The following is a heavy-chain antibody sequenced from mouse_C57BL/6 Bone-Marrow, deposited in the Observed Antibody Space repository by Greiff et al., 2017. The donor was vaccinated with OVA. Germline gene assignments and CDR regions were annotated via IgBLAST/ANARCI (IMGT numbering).Heavy chain of an antibody. CDR2: INPSTGGT. CDR1: GYSFTGYY. CDR3: ARQLRPYYFDY. J-gene: IGHJ2*01. Sequence: VHVKQSGPELVKPGASVKISCKASGYSFTGYYMNWVKQSPEKSLEWIGEINPSTGGTTYNQKFKAKATLTVDKSSSTAYMQLKSLTSEDSAVYYCARQLRPYYFDYWGQGTTLTVSS. V-gene: IGHV1-42*01. D-gene: IGHD3-2*02.